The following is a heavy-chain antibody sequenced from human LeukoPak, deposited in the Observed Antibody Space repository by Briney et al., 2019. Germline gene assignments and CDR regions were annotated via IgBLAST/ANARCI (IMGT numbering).Heavy chain of an antibody. Sequence: TGGSLRLSCTASGFTFRSYWMSWIRQAPGKGLEWVAVISYDGSNKYYADSVKGRFTISRDNSKNTLYLQMNSLRAEDTAVYYCARGAAFYGSGSTFDYWGQGTLVTVSS. CDR3: ARGAAFYGSGSTFDY. CDR2: ISYDGSNK. V-gene: IGHV3-30*03. D-gene: IGHD3-10*01. J-gene: IGHJ4*02. CDR1: GFTFRSYW.